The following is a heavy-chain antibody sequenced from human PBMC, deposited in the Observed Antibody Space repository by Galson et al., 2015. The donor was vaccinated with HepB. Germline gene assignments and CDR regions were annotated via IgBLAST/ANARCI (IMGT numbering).Heavy chain of an antibody. Sequence: SVKVSCKVSGYPLTDLSMNWVRQAPGKGLEWMGGFDPESGEPVSAQRFKGRFIMTEDTSKDTAYLELSSLTSDDTAVYYCATSLGWKASNLLGHWTVVTVSS. D-gene: IGHD7-27*01. CDR1: GYPLTDLS. CDR2: FDPESGEP. CDR3: ATSLGWKASNL. V-gene: IGHV1-24*01. J-gene: IGHJ3*01.